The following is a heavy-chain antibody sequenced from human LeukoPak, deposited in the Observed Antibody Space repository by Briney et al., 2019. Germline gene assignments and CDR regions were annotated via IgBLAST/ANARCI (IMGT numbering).Heavy chain of an antibody. CDR1: GFTFDDYA. CDR3: AKEKKTPWVVRGVRAYYFDY. J-gene: IGHJ4*02. D-gene: IGHD3-10*01. Sequence: PGGSLRLSCAASGFTFDDYAMHWVRQAPGKGLEWVSGISWNSGSIGYADSVKGRFTISRDNAKNSLYLQMNSLRAEDTALYYCAKEKKTPWVVRGVRAYYFDYWGQGTLVTVSS. V-gene: IGHV3-9*01. CDR2: ISWNSGSI.